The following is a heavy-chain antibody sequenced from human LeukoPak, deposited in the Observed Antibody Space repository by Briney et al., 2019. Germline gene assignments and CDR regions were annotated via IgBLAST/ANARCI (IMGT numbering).Heavy chain of an antibody. Sequence: ASVKVSCKASGGTFSSYAISWVRQAPGQGLEWMGWISAYNGNTNYAQKLQGRVTMTTDTSTSTAYMELRSLRSDDTAVYYCASRRMYNWNDGEDYFDYWGQGTLVTVSS. J-gene: IGHJ4*02. CDR3: ASRRMYNWNDGEDYFDY. CDR1: GGTFSSYA. V-gene: IGHV1-18*01. D-gene: IGHD1-1*01. CDR2: ISAYNGNT.